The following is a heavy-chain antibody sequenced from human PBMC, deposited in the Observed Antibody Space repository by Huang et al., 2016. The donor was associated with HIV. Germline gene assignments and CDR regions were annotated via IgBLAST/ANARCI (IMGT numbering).Heavy chain of an antibody. CDR1: GDSVRSHY. V-gene: IGHV4-59*02. CDR2: VYHSGTT. J-gene: IGHJ5*02. Sequence: QVRLQESGPRLVKPSETLSLRCTVSGDSVRSHYWGWLRHPPGKGLAWIGTVYHSGTTKYNPSLKRRTTISVDTSKNGFSLNITCVSAADTAVYFCVRDEGRLAVGGIDNWFDPWGQGALVTVSS. D-gene: IGHD6-19*01. CDR3: VRDEGRLAVGGIDNWFDP.